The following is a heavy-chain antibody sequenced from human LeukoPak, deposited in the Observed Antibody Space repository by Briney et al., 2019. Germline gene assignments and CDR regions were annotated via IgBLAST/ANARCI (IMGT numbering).Heavy chain of an antibody. CDR2: IYYSGST. CDR1: GGSISSYY. J-gene: IGHJ6*02. V-gene: IGHV4-59*12. CDR3: ARCRYYDILTGYLYYYGMDV. D-gene: IGHD3-9*01. Sequence: SETLSLTCTVSGGSISSYYWSWIRQPPGKGLEWIGYIYYSGSTNYNPSLRSRVTISVDTSKNQFSLKLSSVTAADTAVYYCARCRYYDILTGYLYYYGMDVWGQGTTVTVSS.